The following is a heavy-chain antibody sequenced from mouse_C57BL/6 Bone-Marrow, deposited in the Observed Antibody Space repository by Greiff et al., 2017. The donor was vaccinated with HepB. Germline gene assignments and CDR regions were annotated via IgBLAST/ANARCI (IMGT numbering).Heavy chain of an antibody. CDR1: GYTFTSYW. V-gene: IGHV1-55*01. J-gene: IGHJ4*01. CDR2: IYPGSGST. CDR3: AREEGGSNYFYYYAMDD. Sequence: QVQLQQPGAELVKPGASVKMSCKASGYTFTSYWITWVKQRPGQGLEWIGDIYPGSGSTNYNEKFKSKATLTVDTSSSTAYMQLSSLTSEDSAVYYCAREEGGSNYFYYYAMDDWGQGTSVTVSS. D-gene: IGHD1-1*01.